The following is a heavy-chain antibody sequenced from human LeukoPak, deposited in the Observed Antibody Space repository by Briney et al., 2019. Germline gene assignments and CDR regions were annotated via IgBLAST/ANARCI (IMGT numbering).Heavy chain of an antibody. Sequence: SETLSFTCAVYGGSFGGYYWSWIRQPPGKGLEWIGEINHSGSTNYNPSLKSRVTISVDTSKNQFSLKLSSVTAADTAVYYCASVYSSSSGLDYWGQGTLVTVSS. CDR3: ASVYSSSSGLDY. J-gene: IGHJ4*02. CDR2: INHSGST. D-gene: IGHD6-6*01. V-gene: IGHV4-34*01. CDR1: GGSFGGYY.